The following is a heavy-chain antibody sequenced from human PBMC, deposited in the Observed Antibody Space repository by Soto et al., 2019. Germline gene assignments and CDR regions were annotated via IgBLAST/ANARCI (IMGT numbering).Heavy chain of an antibody. Sequence: GGSLRLSCAASGFTFSSYAMSWVRQAPGKGLEWVSAISGSGGSTYYADSVKGRFTISRDNSKNTLYLQMNSLRAEDTAVYYCAKVCLSAYYDFWSGPKYFDYWGQGTLVTVSS. CDR3: AKVCLSAYYDFWSGPKYFDY. CDR1: GFTFSSYA. CDR2: ISGSGGST. V-gene: IGHV3-23*01. J-gene: IGHJ4*02. D-gene: IGHD3-3*01.